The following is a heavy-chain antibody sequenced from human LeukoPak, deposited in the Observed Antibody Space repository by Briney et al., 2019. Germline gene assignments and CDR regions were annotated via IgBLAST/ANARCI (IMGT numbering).Heavy chain of an antibody. CDR3: VRHRNFGANFAIDY. J-gene: IGHJ4*02. Sequence: GGSLRLSCAASGFTFSDFAMSWVRQAPGKGLEWVSGVTNSGNTTYYADSVKGRFTISKDNSKSTLHLQLNSLRAEDTAIYFCVRHRNFGANFAIDYWGQGTLVTVSS. CDR1: GFTFSDFA. CDR2: VTNSGNTT. V-gene: IGHV3-23*01. D-gene: IGHD4/OR15-4a*01.